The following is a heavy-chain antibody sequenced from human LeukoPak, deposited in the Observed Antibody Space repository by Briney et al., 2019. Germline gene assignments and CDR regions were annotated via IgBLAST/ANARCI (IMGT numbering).Heavy chain of an antibody. CDR1: GFTFSTYA. CDR2: ISYDGSNK. J-gene: IGHJ4*02. D-gene: IGHD1-26*01. CDR3: ARGLFTGGTNYGF. Sequence: PGGSLRLSCAASGFTFSTYAMHRVRQAPGKGLEWVAVISYDGSNKYYADSVKGRFTISRDNSKNTLYLQMNSLRAEDTAVYYCARGLFTGGTNYGFWGQGTLVTVSS. V-gene: IGHV3-30-3*01.